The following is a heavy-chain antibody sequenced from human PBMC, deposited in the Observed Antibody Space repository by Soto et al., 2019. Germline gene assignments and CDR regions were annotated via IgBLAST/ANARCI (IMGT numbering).Heavy chain of an antibody. CDR2: ISSSSSTI. CDR1: GFNFSSYS. J-gene: IGHJ4*02. CDR3: ARGLYYYDSSGYWGY. Sequence: GGSLRLSCAASGFNFSSYSMNWVRQAPGKGLEWVSYISSSSSTIYYADSVKGRFTISRDNAKNSLYLQMNSLRDEDTAVYYCARGLYYYDSSGYWGYWGQGTLVTVSS. D-gene: IGHD3-22*01. V-gene: IGHV3-48*02.